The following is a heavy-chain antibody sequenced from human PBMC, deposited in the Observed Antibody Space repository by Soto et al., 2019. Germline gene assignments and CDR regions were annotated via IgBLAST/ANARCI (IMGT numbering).Heavy chain of an antibody. CDR1: GGTFSTYT. CDR3: ATVLEGADY. J-gene: IGHJ4*02. CDR2: IIPVFGAA. V-gene: IGHV1-69*01. D-gene: IGHD3-16*01. Sequence: QVQLVQSGAEVKKPGSSVKVSCKASGGTFSTYTINWVRQAPGQGLEWMGGIIPVFGAANYAQKFPGRVTITAYESTSTAYMELSSLRSDDTAVYYCATVLEGADYWGQGTLVTVSS.